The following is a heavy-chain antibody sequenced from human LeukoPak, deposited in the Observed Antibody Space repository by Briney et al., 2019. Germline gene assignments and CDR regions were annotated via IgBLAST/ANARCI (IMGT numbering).Heavy chain of an antibody. CDR1: GFSLSTSGMR. J-gene: IGHJ3*02. CDR2: IDWDDDK. D-gene: IGHD2/OR15-2a*01. V-gene: IGHV2-70*04. Sequence: SGPALVKPTQTLTLTCTFSGFSLSTSGMRVSWIRQPPGKALEWLARIDWDDDKFYSTSLKTRLTISKDTSKNQVVLTMTNMDPVDTATYYCARSTSPNIVRGNDAFDIWGQGTMVTVSS. CDR3: ARSTSPNIVRGNDAFDI.